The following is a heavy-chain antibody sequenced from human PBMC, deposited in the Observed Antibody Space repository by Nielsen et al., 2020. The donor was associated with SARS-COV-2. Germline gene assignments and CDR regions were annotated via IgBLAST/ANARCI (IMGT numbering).Heavy chain of an antibody. V-gene: IGHV3-9*01. Sequence: SLKISCAASGFTFDDYAMHWVRQAPGKGLDLFSGINWNCGIIGHADSVKGRFIISRDNAKNSLYLQMNSRRADDTALYYCAKAYSSGWYWCLDYWGQGTLVTVSS. D-gene: IGHD6-19*01. CDR2: INWNCGII. CDR1: GFTFDDYA. CDR3: AKAYSSGWYWCLDY. J-gene: IGHJ4*02.